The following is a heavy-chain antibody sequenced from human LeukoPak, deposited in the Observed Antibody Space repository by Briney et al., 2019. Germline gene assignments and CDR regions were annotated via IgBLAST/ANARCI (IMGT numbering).Heavy chain of an antibody. D-gene: IGHD3-10*01. CDR1: GFTFTSYA. J-gene: IGHJ6*02. CDR3: AKDRYYSSGSYYAYYYYGMDV. Sequence: GGSLRLSCAASGFTFTSYAMSWVRQAPGKGLEWVSAISGSGGSTYYADSVKGRFTISRDNSKNTLYLQMNSLRAEDTAVYYCAKDRYYSSGSYYAYYYYGMDVWGQGTTVTVSS. CDR2: ISGSGGST. V-gene: IGHV3-23*01.